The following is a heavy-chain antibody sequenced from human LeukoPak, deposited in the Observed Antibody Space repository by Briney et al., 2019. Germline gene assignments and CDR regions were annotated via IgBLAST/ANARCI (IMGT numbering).Heavy chain of an antibody. J-gene: IGHJ4*02. V-gene: IGHV3-21*01. Sequence: GGSLRLSCAASGFTFSSYSMNWVRQAPGKGLEWVSSISSSSSSYIYYADSVKGRFTISRDNAKNSLYLQMNSLRAEDTAVYYCASQIVVVPAANDYWGQGTLVTVSS. CDR3: ASQIVVVPAANDY. CDR2: ISSSSSSYI. CDR1: GFTFSSYS. D-gene: IGHD2-2*01.